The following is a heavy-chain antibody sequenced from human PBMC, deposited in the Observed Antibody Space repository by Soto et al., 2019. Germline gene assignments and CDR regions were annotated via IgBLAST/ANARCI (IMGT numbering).Heavy chain of an antibody. Sequence: GASVKVSCKASGGTFSSYAISWVRQAPGQGLEWMGGIIPIFGTANYAQKFQGRVTITADESTSTAYMELSSLRSEDTAVYYCATLLEWLPPRNYYYYGMDVWGQGTTVTVSS. CDR2: IIPIFGTA. V-gene: IGHV1-69*13. J-gene: IGHJ6*02. D-gene: IGHD3-3*01. CDR1: GGTFSSYA. CDR3: ATLLEWLPPRNYYYYGMDV.